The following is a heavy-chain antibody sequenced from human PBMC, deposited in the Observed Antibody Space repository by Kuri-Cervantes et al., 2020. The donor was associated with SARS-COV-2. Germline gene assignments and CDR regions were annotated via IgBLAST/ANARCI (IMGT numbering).Heavy chain of an antibody. CDR2: INPNSGGT. CDR1: GYTFTGYY. CDR3: ARADWVTIRFSRGPHFDY. D-gene: IGHD3-3*01. Sequence: ASVKVSCKASGYTFTGYYMHWVRQAPGQGLEWMGWINPNSGGTNYAQKFQGRVTMTRDTSISTAHMELSGLRSDDTAVYYCARADWVTIRFSRGPHFDYWGQGTLVTVSS. J-gene: IGHJ4*02. V-gene: IGHV1-2*02.